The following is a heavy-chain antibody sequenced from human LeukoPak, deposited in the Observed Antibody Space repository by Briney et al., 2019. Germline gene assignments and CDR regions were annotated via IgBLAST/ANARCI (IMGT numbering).Heavy chain of an antibody. CDR1: GYTFTSYY. D-gene: IGHD2-15*01. Sequence: PGASVKVSCKASGYTFTSYYMHWVRQAPGQGLEWMGIINPSGGSTSYAQKFQGRVTITADESTSTAYMELSSLRSEDTAVYYCARDRGSGAYYYYGMDVWGQGTTVTVSS. CDR3: ARDRGSGAYYYYGMDV. CDR2: INPSGGST. V-gene: IGHV1-46*01. J-gene: IGHJ6*02.